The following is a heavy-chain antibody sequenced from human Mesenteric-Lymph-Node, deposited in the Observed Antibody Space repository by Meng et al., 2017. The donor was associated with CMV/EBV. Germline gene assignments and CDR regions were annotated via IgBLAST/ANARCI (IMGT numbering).Heavy chain of an antibody. CDR2: IYYSGST. CDR1: GGSISSSSYY. J-gene: IGHJ5*02. D-gene: IGHD3-3*01. CDR3: ATYNTIFNWFDP. V-gene: IGHV4-39*01. Sequence: SETLSLTCTVSGGSISSSSYYWGWIRQPPGKGLEWIGSIYYSGSTYYNPSLKSRVTISVDTSKNQFSLKLSSVTAADTAVYYCATYNTIFNWFDPWGQGTLVTVSS.